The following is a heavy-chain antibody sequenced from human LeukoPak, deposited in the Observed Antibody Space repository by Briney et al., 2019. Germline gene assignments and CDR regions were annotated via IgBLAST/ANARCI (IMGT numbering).Heavy chain of an antibody. CDR1: GFTFSSYG. V-gene: IGHV3-30*18. CDR2: ISYDGSNK. CDR3: AKDGGLWVSAHWGDS. Sequence: GRSLRLSCAASGFTFSSYGMHWVRQAPGKGLEWVAVISYDGSNKYYADSVKGRFTISRDNSKNTLYLQMNSLRAEDTAVYYCAKDGGLWVSAHWGDSWGRGTLVTVSS. J-gene: IGHJ4*02. D-gene: IGHD7-27*01.